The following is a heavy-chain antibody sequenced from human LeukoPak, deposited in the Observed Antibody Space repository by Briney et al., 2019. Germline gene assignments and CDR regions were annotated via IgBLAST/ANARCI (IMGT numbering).Heavy chain of an antibody. CDR1: GFTFSGFE. CDR3: AKVGFSEMEWLLYSDH. J-gene: IGHJ4*02. Sequence: PGGSLRLSCAASGFTFSGFEMNWVRQAPGKGLEWVSAISGSSGHTYYADSVKGRFTISRDNSKNTLYLQMNSLRAEDTAVYYCAKVGFSEMEWLLYSDHWGQGTLVTVSS. CDR2: ISGSSGHT. D-gene: IGHD3-3*01. V-gene: IGHV3-23*01.